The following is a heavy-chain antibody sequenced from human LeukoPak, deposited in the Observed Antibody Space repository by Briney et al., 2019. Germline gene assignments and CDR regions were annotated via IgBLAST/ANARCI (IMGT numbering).Heavy chain of an antibody. J-gene: IGHJ4*02. D-gene: IGHD2-8*01. CDR3: ARGPTLMGSPSYYFDY. Sequence: SETLSLTCTVSGGSISSGGYYWSWIRQHPGKGLEWIGYIYYSGSTYYNPSLKSRVTISVDTSKSQFSLKLSSVTAADTAVYYCARGPTLMGSPSYYFDYWGQGTLVTVSS. CDR2: IYYSGST. CDR1: GGSISSGGYY. V-gene: IGHV4-31*03.